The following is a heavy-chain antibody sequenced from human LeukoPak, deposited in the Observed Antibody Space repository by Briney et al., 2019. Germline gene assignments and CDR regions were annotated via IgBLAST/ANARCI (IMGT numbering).Heavy chain of an antibody. J-gene: IGHJ6*03. CDR3: ARGMYSSGWQTTFYHYYYMDV. CDR1: GDSVSSNSVA. V-gene: IGHV6-1*01. D-gene: IGHD6-19*01. CDR2: TYYRSRWYN. Sequence: SQTLSLTCAISGDSVSSNSVAWNWIRQSPSRGLEWLGRTYYRSRWYNDYSASVKSRITMNPDTSKNQFSLHLNSVTPEDTAVYYCARGMYSSGWQTTFYHYYYMDVWGTGTTVTVSS.